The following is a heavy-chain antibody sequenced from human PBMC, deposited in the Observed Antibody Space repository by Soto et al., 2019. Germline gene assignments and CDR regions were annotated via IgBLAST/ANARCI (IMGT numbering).Heavy chain of an antibody. J-gene: IGHJ6*02. CDR2: IYYSGST. CDR1: GGSVSSCDYF. Sequence: SXTLSLTFPVSGGSVSSCDYFWSWLRQSPGKRLEWIAYIYYSGSTNYNPSLKSRATISVDTSKSQVSLTLTSMTAADAALYYCARSPNYYYYGFDVWGQGTAVTVSS. CDR3: ARSPNYYYYGFDV. V-gene: IGHV4-61*08. D-gene: IGHD3-10*01.